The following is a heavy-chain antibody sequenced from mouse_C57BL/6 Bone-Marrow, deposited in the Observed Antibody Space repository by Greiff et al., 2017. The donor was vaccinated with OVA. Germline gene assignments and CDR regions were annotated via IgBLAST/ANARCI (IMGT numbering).Heavy chain of an antibody. Sequence: QVQLQQPGAELVRPGSSVKLSCKASGYTFTSYWMDWVKQRPGQGLEWIGNIYPSDNETHYNQKFKDKATLTVDKSSSTAYMQLSSLTSEDSAVYYCATDYWGQGTTLTVSS. V-gene: IGHV1-61*01. CDR3: ATDY. CDR1: GYTFTSYW. CDR2: IYPSDNET. J-gene: IGHJ2*01.